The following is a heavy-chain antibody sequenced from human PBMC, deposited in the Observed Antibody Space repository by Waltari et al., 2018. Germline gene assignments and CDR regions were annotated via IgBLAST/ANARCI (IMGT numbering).Heavy chain of an antibody. J-gene: IGHJ6*02. Sequence: QVRLIQSGAEVKKPGASVRISCKASGYGFSSYAMHWVRQAPGQRPEWMGWINAGNGNPTYAQKFQDRVTITGDRSANTAYLVLRSLSPEDTAVYFCAREVRFLEFVYVEGMDVWGQGTTVIVSS. CDR3: AREVRFLEFVYVEGMDV. V-gene: IGHV1-3*01. CDR1: GYGFSSYA. D-gene: IGHD3-3*01. CDR2: INAGNGNP.